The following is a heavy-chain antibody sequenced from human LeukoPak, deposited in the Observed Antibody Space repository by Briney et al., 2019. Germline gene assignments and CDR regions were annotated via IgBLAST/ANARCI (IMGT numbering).Heavy chain of an antibody. V-gene: IGHV4-59*08. J-gene: IGHJ2*01. CDR1: GGSISSYY. CDR2: IYYSGST. Sequence: SETLSLTCTVSGGSISSYYWSWIRQPPGKGLEWFGYIYYSGSTNYNPSLKSRVTISVDTSKNQFSLKLSSVTAADTAVYYCAGSYGGNPYWYFDLWGRGTLVTVSS. D-gene: IGHD4-23*01. CDR3: AGSYGGNPYWYFDL.